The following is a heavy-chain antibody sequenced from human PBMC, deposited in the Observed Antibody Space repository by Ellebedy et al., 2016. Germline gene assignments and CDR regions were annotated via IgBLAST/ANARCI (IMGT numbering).Heavy chain of an antibody. CDR3: AKGVLGVTTEHDY. CDR1: GFTFSSYG. D-gene: IGHD4-17*01. CDR2: ISYDGSNK. J-gene: IGHJ4*02. Sequence: GGSLRLXXAASGFTFSSYGMHWVRQAPGKGLEWVAVISYDGSNKYYADSVKGRFTISRDNSKNTLYLQMNSLRAEDTAVYYCAKGVLGVTTEHDYWGQGTLVTVSS. V-gene: IGHV3-30*18.